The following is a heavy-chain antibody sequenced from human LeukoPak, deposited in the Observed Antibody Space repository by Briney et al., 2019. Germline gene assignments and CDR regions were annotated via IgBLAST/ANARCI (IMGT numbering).Heavy chain of an antibody. Sequence: SETLSLTCAVYGGSFSGYYWSWIRQPPGKGLEWIGEINHSESTNYNPSLKSRVTISVDTSKNQFSLKLSSVTAANTAVYYCARGTRITIFGVALRVGAFDIWGQGTMVTVSS. CDR3: ARGTRITIFGVALRVGAFDI. CDR2: INHSEST. V-gene: IGHV4-34*01. J-gene: IGHJ3*02. CDR1: GGSFSGYY. D-gene: IGHD3-3*01.